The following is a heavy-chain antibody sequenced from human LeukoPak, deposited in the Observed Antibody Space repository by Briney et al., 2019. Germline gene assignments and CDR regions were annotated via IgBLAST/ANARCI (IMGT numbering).Heavy chain of an antibody. CDR2: FDPEDGET. CDR3: ARGLRYNWNDYYFDY. V-gene: IGHV1-24*01. Sequence: GASVKVSCKVSMHWVRQAPGKGLEWMGGFDPEDGETIYAQKFQGRVTMTEDTSTDTAYMELSSLRSEDTAVYYCARGLRYNWNDYYFDYWGQGTLVTVSS. J-gene: IGHJ4*02. D-gene: IGHD1-20*01.